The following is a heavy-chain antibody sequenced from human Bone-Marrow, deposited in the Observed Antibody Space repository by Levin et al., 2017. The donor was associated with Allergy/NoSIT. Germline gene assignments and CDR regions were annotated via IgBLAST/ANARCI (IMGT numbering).Heavy chain of an antibody. V-gene: IGHV3-21*01. Sequence: PGGSLRLSCAASGFTFSSYSMNWVRQAPGKGLEWVSSISSSSSYIYYADSVKGRFTISRDNAKNSLYLQMNSLRAEDTAVYYCARDPDDFWSGYYDAFDIWGQGTMVTVSS. CDR1: GFTFSSYS. D-gene: IGHD3-3*01. J-gene: IGHJ3*02. CDR3: ARDPDDFWSGYYDAFDI. CDR2: ISSSSSYI.